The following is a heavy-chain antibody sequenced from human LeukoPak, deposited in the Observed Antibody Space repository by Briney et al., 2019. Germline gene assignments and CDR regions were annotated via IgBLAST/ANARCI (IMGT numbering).Heavy chain of an antibody. J-gene: IGHJ4*02. CDR2: IHAGGTT. V-gene: IGHV3-53*01. Sequence: PGGSLRLSCAVSGFTVSSNYMNWVRQAPGKGLEWVSVIHAGGTTFYADSVKGRFTISRDNAKSSLYLQMNSLRAEDTAVYYCARRRYSGSSQHFDYWGQGTLVTVSS. D-gene: IGHD1-26*01. CDR3: ARRRYSGSSQHFDY. CDR1: GFTVSSNY.